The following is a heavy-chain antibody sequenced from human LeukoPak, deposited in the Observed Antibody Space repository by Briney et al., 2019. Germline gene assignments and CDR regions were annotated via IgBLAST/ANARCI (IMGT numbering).Heavy chain of an antibody. CDR1: GYTFTGYY. CDR2: INPNSGGT. Sequence: ASVKVSCKASGYTFTGYYMHWERQAPGQGLEWMGWINPNSGGTNYAQKFQGRVTMTRDTSISTAYMELSRLRSDDTAVYYCARGLPGYSSSWPRGFDPWGQGTLVTVSS. J-gene: IGHJ5*02. V-gene: IGHV1-2*02. CDR3: ARGLPGYSSSWPRGFDP. D-gene: IGHD6-13*01.